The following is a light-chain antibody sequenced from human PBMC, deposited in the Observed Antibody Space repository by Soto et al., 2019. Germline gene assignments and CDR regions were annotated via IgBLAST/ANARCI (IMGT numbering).Light chain of an antibody. J-gene: IGKJ1*01. CDR3: LQYYNYPWT. CDR2: AAS. Sequence: AIRMTQSPASLSASSGDRVTITCRASQHISNYLAWYQQIPGKAPKLLISAASTLQSGVPSRFSGSGSGTDFTLTISCLQSEDYATYYCLQYYNYPWTFGQGTKVDIK. CDR1: QHISNY. V-gene: IGKV1-8*01.